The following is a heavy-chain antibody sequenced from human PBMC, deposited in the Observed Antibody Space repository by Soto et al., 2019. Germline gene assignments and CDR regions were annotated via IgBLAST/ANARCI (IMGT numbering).Heavy chain of an antibody. J-gene: IGHJ4*02. CDR1: GFTFRSFT. Sequence: GGSLRLSCAASGFTFRSFTMNWVRQAPGKGLEWVSTISSNSAYIYYTDALRGRFTISRDNSKNTIFLHMDSLRAEDTAVYYCAKDRNYPRDQFHYWGQGTLVTVSS. V-gene: IGHV3-21*04. CDR2: ISSNSAYI. CDR3: AKDRNYPRDQFHY. D-gene: IGHD1-7*01.